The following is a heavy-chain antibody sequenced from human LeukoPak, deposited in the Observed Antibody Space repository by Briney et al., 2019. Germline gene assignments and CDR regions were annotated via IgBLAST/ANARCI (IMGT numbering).Heavy chain of an antibody. J-gene: IGHJ4*02. D-gene: IGHD1-26*01. CDR3: VRDNRSYNFDY. Sequence: GGSLRLSCAASGFTFSRYGMHWVRQAPGKGLVWVSCIKSDGSSTSIADSAKGRFTISRDNAKNTVYLQMNSLRAEDTAVYYCVRDNRSYNFDYWGQGTLVTVSS. V-gene: IGHV3-74*01. CDR2: IKSDGSST. CDR1: GFTFSRYG.